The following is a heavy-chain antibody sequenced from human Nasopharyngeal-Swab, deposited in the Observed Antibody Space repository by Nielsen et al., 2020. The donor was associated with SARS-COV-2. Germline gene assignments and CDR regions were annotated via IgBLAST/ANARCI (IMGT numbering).Heavy chain of an antibody. CDR1: GFTFSSYS. J-gene: IGHJ4*02. D-gene: IGHD6-6*01. CDR3: ARLVTSGHLDLDY. V-gene: IGHV3-33*08. CDR2: IWYDGSNT. Sequence: GGSLRLSCEASGFTFSSYSMNWVRQAPGKGLEWVAVIWYDGSNTYYADSVKGRFTISRDNSKNTLYLQMNSLRSEDTAVYYCARLVTSGHLDLDYWGQGTLVTVSS.